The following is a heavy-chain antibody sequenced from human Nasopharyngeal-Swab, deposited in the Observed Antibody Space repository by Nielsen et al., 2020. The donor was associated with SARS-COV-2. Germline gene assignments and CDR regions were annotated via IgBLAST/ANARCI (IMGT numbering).Heavy chain of an antibody. J-gene: IGHJ4*02. CDR2: IYWDDDK. CDR1: GFSLRTSGVG. CDR3: AHSSSTAYYFDY. V-gene: IGHV2-5*02. Sequence: SGHTLVQPTQTLTLTCTFSGFSLRTSGVGVGWIRQPTGKALEWLALIYWDDDKRYSTSLKSRLTTTKDTSKNQLVLTMSNMDPVYTATYYCAHSSSTAYYFDYWGQGTLVTVSS. D-gene: IGHD6-13*01.